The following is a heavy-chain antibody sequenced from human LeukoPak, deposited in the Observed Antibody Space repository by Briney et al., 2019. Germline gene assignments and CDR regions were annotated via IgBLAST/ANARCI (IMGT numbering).Heavy chain of an antibody. Sequence: GGSLRLSCAASGFTFSSYGMSWVRQAPGKGLEWVSAISGSGGSTYYADSVKGRFTISRDNSKNTLYLQMNSLRAEDTAVYYCAKWRRYYDSSGYRYFDYWGQGTLVTVSS. CDR2: ISGSGGST. D-gene: IGHD3-22*01. V-gene: IGHV3-23*01. J-gene: IGHJ4*02. CDR3: AKWRRYYDSSGYRYFDY. CDR1: GFTFSSYG.